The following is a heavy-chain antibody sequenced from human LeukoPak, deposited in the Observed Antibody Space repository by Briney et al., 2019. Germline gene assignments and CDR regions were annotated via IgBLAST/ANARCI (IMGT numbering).Heavy chain of an antibody. V-gene: IGHV4-34*01. CDR2: INHSGST. CDR3: ARRQYYDFWSGYYPFDY. Sequence: SETLSLTCAVYGGSFSGYYWSWLRQPPGKGLEWIGEINHSGSTNYNPSLKSRVTISVDTSKNQFSLKLSSVTAADTAVYYCARRQYYDFWSGYYPFDYWGQGTLVTVSS. CDR1: GGSFSGYY. D-gene: IGHD3-3*01. J-gene: IGHJ4*02.